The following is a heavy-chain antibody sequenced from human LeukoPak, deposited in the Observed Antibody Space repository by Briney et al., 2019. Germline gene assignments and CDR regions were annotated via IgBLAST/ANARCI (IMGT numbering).Heavy chain of an antibody. D-gene: IGHD2-2*01. CDR3: AKETVIVVVPAALVA. V-gene: IGHV3-30*02. CDR1: GFTFSSYG. CDR2: IRYEGSNK. Sequence: GGSLRLACAAAGFTFSSYGMHWVRQAPGKGLEWVAFIRYEGSNKYYADSVKGRFTISRDNSKNTLYLQMNSLRAEDTAVYYCAKETVIVVVPAALVAWGQGTLVTVSS. J-gene: IGHJ5*02.